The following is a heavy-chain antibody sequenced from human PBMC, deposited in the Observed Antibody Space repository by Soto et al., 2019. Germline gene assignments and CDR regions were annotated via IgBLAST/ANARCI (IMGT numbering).Heavy chain of an antibody. CDR2: LSASGTTT. V-gene: IGHV3-23*01. J-gene: IGHJ6*03. CDR3: AKAGVINVVPGRGNYYMDV. D-gene: IGHD2-2*01. CDR1: GLTFSNYA. Sequence: GESLKISCAGSGLTFSNYAMSWARQAPGKGLEWVSTLSASGTTTYYADSVKGRFTISRDNSKTTLYLQMNSLRAEDTAVYYCAKAGVINVVPGRGNYYMDVWGKGTTVTVSS.